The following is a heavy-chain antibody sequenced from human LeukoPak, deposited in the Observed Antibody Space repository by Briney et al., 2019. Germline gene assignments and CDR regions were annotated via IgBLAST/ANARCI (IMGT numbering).Heavy chain of an antibody. Sequence: GGSPRLSCAASGFTFSDYYMSWIRQAPGKGLEWVSYISSSGSTIYYADSVKGRFTISRDNAKNSLYLQMNSLRAEDTAVYYCAREDIVVVPAARDFAYYYYMDVWGKGTTVTVSS. CDR3: AREDIVVVPAARDFAYYYYMDV. CDR2: ISSSGSTI. J-gene: IGHJ6*03. CDR1: GFTFSDYY. V-gene: IGHV3-11*04. D-gene: IGHD2-2*01.